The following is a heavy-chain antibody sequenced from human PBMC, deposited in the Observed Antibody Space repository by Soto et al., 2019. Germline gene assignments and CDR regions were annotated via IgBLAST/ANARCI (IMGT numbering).Heavy chain of an antibody. CDR1: GFTFSSYW. V-gene: IGHV3-7*03. CDR2: IKQDGSEK. J-gene: IGHJ6*02. Sequence: GSLRLSCAASGFTFSSYWMSWVRQAPGKGLEWVANIKQDGSEKYYVDSVKGRFTISRDNAKNSLYLQMNSLRAEDTAVYYCAREFRAGWSNYYYGMDVWGQGTTVTVSS. D-gene: IGHD2-15*01. CDR3: AREFRAGWSNYYYGMDV.